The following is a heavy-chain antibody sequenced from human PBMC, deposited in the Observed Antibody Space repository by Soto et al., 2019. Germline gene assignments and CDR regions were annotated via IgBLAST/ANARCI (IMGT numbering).Heavy chain of an antibody. J-gene: IGHJ6*02. CDR3: ARDGSPDPDYYYGMDV. D-gene: IGHD1-26*01. CDR1: GYTFTSYA. V-gene: IGHV1-3*01. Sequence: ASVKVSCKASGYTFTSYAMHWVRQAPGQRLEWMGWINAGNGNTKYSQKFQGRVTITRDTSASTAYMELSSLRSEDTAVYYCARDGSPDPDYYYGMDVWGQGTTVTVSS. CDR2: INAGNGNT.